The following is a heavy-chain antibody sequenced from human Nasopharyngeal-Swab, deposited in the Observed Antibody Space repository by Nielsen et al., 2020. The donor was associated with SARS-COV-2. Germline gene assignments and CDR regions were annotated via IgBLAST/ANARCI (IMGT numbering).Heavy chain of an antibody. CDR3: ARSGTGAFVPSAINTFDV. D-gene: IGHD3-3*02. V-gene: IGHV4-30-4*01. J-gene: IGHJ3*01. CDR2: IFYTGTA. Sequence: SETLSLTCTVSGDSISSSHYYWNWIRLSPGKGLEWIAYIFYTGTAHHQPSLKNRLDISMDRSKNQFSLNMTSVTAADSGVYYCARSGTGAFVPSAINTFDVWGPGTTVTVSS. CDR1: GDSISSSHYY.